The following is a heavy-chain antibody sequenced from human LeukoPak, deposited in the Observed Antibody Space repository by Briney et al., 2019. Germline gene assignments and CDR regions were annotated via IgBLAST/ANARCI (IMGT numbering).Heavy chain of an antibody. CDR3: ARGPDYYDSSGYLDY. CDR2: IYHSGST. Sequence: SETLSLTCTVSGYSISSGYYWGWIRQPPGKGLEWIGSIYHSGSTYYNPSLKSRVTISVDTSKNQFSLKLSSVTAADTAVYYCARGPDYYDSSGYLDYWGQGTLVTVSS. CDR1: GYSISSGYY. V-gene: IGHV4-38-2*02. J-gene: IGHJ4*02. D-gene: IGHD3-22*01.